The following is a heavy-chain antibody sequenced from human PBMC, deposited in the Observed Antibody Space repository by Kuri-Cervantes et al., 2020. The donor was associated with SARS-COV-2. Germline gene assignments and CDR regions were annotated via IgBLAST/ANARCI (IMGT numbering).Heavy chain of an antibody. D-gene: IGHD2-15*01. V-gene: IGHV3-23*01. CDR2: IRSGGAST. Sequence: GESLKISCAASGFAFSSHAMSWVRQTPEKGLEWVSAIRSGGASTSYADSVKGRFTISRDNAKNSLYLHMDSLRAEDSAVYSCARGGLCSGGSCYHYSYYMDVWGKGTTVTVSS. CDR3: ARGGLCSGGSCYHYSYYMDV. J-gene: IGHJ6*03. CDR1: GFAFSSHA.